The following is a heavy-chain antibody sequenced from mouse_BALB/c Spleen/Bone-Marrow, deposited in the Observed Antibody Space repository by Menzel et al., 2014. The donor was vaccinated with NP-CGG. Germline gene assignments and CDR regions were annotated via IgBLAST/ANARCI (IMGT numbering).Heavy chain of an antibody. V-gene: IGHV2-6-7*01. CDR1: GFSLTGYG. CDR2: IWGDGST. Sequence: VQGVESGPGLVAPSQSLSITCTVSGFSLTGYGVNWVRQPPGKNLEWLGMIWGDGSTDYNSALKSRLSISKDNSQSQVFLKMNSLETDDTARYYCARDLYYYGFDYWGQGTTLTVSP. J-gene: IGHJ2*01. CDR3: ARDLYYYGFDY. D-gene: IGHD1-1*01.